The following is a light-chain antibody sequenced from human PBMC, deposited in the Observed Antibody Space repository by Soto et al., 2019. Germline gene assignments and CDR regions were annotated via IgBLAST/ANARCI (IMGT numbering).Light chain of an antibody. CDR3: QQSYSTPHT. CDR2: AAS. CDR1: QSIGTY. J-gene: IGKJ1*01. Sequence: DIQMTQSPSSLSASVGDRVTITCRPSQSIGTYLTWYQQKPGKAPNLLIYAASSFQSGVPSRFSGSGSGTDFTLTIGSLQPEDFATYYCQQSYSTPHTFGQGTKVEIK. V-gene: IGKV1-39*01.